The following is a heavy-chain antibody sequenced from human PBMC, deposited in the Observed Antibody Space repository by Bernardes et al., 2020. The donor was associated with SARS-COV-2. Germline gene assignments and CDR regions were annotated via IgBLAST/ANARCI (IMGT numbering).Heavy chain of an antibody. D-gene: IGHD4-4*01. Sequence: SETLSLTCTVSGGSISSSSYYWGWIRQPPGKGLEWIGSIYYSGSTYYNPSLKSRVTISVDTSKNQFSLKLSSVTAADTAVYYCASGINDYKPGPKLYWYFDLWGRGTLVTVSS. CDR2: IYYSGST. CDR1: GGSISSSSYY. CDR3: ASGINDYKPGPKLYWYFDL. V-gene: IGHV4-39*01. J-gene: IGHJ2*01.